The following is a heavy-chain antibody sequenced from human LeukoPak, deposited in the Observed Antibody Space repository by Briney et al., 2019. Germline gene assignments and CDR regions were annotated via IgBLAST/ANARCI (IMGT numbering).Heavy chain of an antibody. CDR3: AKDAGEYCSGGSCYSLGVVALDI. Sequence: PGGSLRLSCAASGFTFSSYAMSWVRQAPGKGLEWVSAISGSGGSTYYADSVKGRFTISRDNSKNTLYLQMNSLRAEDTAVYYCAKDAGEYCSGGSCYSLGVVALDIWGQGTMVTVSS. V-gene: IGHV3-23*01. CDR2: ISGSGGST. D-gene: IGHD2-15*01. CDR1: GFTFSSYA. J-gene: IGHJ3*02.